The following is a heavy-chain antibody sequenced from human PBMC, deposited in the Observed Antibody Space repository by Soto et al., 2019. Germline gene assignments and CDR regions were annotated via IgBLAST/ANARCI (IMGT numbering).Heavy chain of an antibody. CDR2: IYYSGST. Sequence: PSETLSLTCTVSGGSISSGGYYWSWIRQHPGKGLEWIGYIYYSGSTYYNPSLKSRVTISVDTSKNQFSLKLSSVTAADTAVYYCARGLKAYYDILTGYPNWFDPWGQGTLVTVSS. D-gene: IGHD3-9*01. CDR1: GGSISSGGYY. V-gene: IGHV4-31*03. J-gene: IGHJ5*02. CDR3: ARGLKAYYDILTGYPNWFDP.